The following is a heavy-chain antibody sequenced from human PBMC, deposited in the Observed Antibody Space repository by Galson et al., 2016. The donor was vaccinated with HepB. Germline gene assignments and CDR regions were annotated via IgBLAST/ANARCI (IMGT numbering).Heavy chain of an antibody. CDR2: ISAYNGNT. V-gene: IGHV1-18*01. Sequence: SVKVSCKASGYTFTTYGISWVRQAPGRGLEWMGWISAYNGNTNYAQKLQGRVTMTTDTSTSTAYMELRSLGSDDTAVYYCARDPRKIRYQLLEIYYYYYAMDVWGQGTTVTVSS. CDR3: ARDPRKIRYQLLEIYYYYYAMDV. D-gene: IGHD2-2*01. CDR1: GYTFTTYG. J-gene: IGHJ6*02.